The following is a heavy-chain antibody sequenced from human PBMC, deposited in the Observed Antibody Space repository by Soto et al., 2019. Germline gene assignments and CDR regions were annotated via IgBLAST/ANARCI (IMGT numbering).Heavy chain of an antibody. Sequence: QVQLQESGPGLVKPSQTLSLTCTVSCGSISSGGFYWSWIRQHPVKVLEWIGYIYYSGSTYYNSSLTSRVTTSVYTSKNQLSLKLSSVNASYTAVYYCASAYVLGSYRYALLYWGQGTLVTVAS. D-gene: IGHD3-16*02. J-gene: IGHJ4*02. CDR1: CGSISSGGFY. CDR3: ASAYVLGSYRYALLY. V-gene: IGHV4-31*03. CDR2: IYYSGST.